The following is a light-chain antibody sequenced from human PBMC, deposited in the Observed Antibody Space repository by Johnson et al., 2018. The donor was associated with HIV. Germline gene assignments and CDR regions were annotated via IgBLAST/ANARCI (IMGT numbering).Light chain of an antibody. Sequence: QSVLTQPPSVSAAPGQKVTVSCSGSSSNIGNNYVSWYRHFPGTAPKLLIYENNKRPSGIPDRFSGSKSGTSATLGITGLQPGDEADYYCGTWDSSLSTSVFGTGTKVTVL. CDR1: SSNIGNNY. CDR3: GTWDSSLSTSV. CDR2: ENN. J-gene: IGLJ1*01. V-gene: IGLV1-51*02.